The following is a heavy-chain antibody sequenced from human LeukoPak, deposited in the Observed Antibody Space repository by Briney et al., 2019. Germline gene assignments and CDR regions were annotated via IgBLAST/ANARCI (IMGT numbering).Heavy chain of an antibody. CDR2: FDPEVGET. Sequence: GASVKVSCKVSGYTLTELSMHWVRQAPGNGLEWRGGFDPEVGETIYAQKFQGRVTMTEDTSTDTAYMELSSLKSEDTTVQYCATDSKIVGAMYWGRGTLVTVSS. V-gene: IGHV1-24*01. CDR1: GYTLTELS. D-gene: IGHD1-26*01. J-gene: IGHJ4*02. CDR3: ATDSKIVGAMY.